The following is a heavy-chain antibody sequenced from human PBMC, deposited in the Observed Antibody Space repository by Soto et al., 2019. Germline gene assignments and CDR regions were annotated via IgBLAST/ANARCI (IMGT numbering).Heavy chain of an antibody. V-gene: IGHV4-59*08. CDR2: IYNSGST. Sequence: SETLCLTCTVSGGSIGSYYWSWIRQPPGKGLEWIGCIYNSGSTNYNPSLKSRVTISVDTSKNQFSLKLSSVTAADTAVYYCARGSTGYSSSWYRYWGQGTLVTVSS. J-gene: IGHJ4*02. CDR3: ARGSTGYSSSWYRY. CDR1: GGSIGSYY. D-gene: IGHD6-13*01.